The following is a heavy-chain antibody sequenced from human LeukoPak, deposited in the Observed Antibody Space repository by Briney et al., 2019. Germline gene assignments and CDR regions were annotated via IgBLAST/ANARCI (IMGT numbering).Heavy chain of an antibody. J-gene: IGHJ5*02. CDR2: INHSGST. V-gene: IGHV4-34*01. CDR1: GGSFSGYY. Sequence: SETLSLTCAVYGGSFSGYYWSWIRQPPGKGLEWIGEINHSGSTNYNPSLKSRVTISVDTAKNQFSLKLSSGTAADTAVYYCARTGPVVVAAAFDPWGQGTLVTVSS. CDR3: ARTGPVVVAAAFDP. D-gene: IGHD2-15*01.